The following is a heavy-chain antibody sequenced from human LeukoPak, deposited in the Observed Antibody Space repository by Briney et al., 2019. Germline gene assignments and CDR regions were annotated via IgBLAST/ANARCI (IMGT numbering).Heavy chain of an antibody. CDR3: AKDVDDSRGYYYVFDY. CDR1: GFTFDDYA. V-gene: IGHV3-9*01. D-gene: IGHD3-22*01. Sequence: GRSVRLFCAASGFTFDDYAMHWVRQAPGKGLEWVSGINWNGVSKGYADSVKGRFTISRDNAKNSLYLQMNSLRPEDTALYYCAKDVDDSRGYYYVFDYWGQGTLVTVSS. CDR2: INWNGVSK. J-gene: IGHJ4*02.